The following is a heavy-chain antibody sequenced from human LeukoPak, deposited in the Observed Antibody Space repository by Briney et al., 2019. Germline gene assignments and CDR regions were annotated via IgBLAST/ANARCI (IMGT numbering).Heavy chain of an antibody. CDR3: ARDVSWGTSYFDY. CDR1: GFTCDDHG. D-gene: IGHD1-1*01. J-gene: IGHJ4*02. CDR2: INWNGGST. V-gene: IGHV3-20*04. Sequence: GYLRLSCIASGFTCDDHGMSWVRQAPGKGLEWVSNINWNGGSTGYVDSVKGRFTICRDNGKNSLYLQMTNLRVEDTAFYYCARDVSWGTSYFDYWGQGILVTVSS.